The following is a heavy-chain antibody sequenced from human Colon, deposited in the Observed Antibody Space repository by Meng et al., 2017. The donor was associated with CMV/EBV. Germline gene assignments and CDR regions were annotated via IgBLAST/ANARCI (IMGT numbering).Heavy chain of an antibody. CDR3: ARDSNLSGLAY. Sequence: GQVRESGPGLVKPSETLSLTCTASGASITSYYWSWIRQPAGKGLEWIGRVYISGNTNYNPSLKSRVTMSIDTSKNQLSLNIRSVTAADTAVYYCARDSNLSGLAYWGQGTLVTVSS. J-gene: IGHJ4*02. CDR1: GASITSYY. CDR2: VYISGNT. V-gene: IGHV4-4*07. D-gene: IGHD3-10*01.